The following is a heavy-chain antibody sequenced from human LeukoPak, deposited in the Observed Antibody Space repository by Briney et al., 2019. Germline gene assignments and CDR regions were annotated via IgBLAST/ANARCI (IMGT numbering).Heavy chain of an antibody. D-gene: IGHD3-22*01. J-gene: IGHJ4*02. Sequence: GGSLRLSCAASGFTFSSYWMHWVRQAPGKGLVWVSRINSDGSSTSYADSVKGRFTISRDNAKNTLHLQMNSLRAEDTAVYYCARTYYFDSSGCNSVGYWGQGTLVTVSS. CDR1: GFTFSSYW. CDR3: ARTYYFDSSGCNSVGY. V-gene: IGHV3-74*01. CDR2: INSDGSST.